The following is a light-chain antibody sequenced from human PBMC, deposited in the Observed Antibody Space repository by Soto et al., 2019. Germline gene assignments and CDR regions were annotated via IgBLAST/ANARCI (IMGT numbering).Light chain of an antibody. CDR2: DNQ. CDR1: SSNVGKNF. Sequence: QSVLTQPPSVYAAPVQKVSISCSGSSSNVGKNFVSWYQHVPGKAPKLLIYDNQKRPSGIPDRFSASKSGTLATLDITGLQTGDEADYYCGTWDSSLTIGVIFGGGTKLTVL. CDR3: GTWDSSLTIGVI. V-gene: IGLV1-51*01. J-gene: IGLJ2*01.